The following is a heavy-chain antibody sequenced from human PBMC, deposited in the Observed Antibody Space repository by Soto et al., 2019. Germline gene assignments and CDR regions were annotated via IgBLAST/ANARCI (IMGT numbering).Heavy chain of an antibody. D-gene: IGHD2-21*02. J-gene: IGHJ6*02. CDR1: GHRFTGYG. Sequence: ASVKVSCKASGHRFTGYGLHWVRQAPGQRLQWMGWINPKSGATDYAQKFQGRVTMTREMSTNTAYLELRGLRSDDTAGDTAVYYGAKSGDGGDDYCQYGRDVWGRGTTVTVSS. CDR3: VYYGAKSGDGGDDYCQYGRDV. CDR2: INPKSGAT. V-gene: IGHV1-2*02.